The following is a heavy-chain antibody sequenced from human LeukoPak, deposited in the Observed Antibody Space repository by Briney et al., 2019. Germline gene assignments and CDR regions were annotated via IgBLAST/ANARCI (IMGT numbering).Heavy chain of an antibody. Sequence: ASVKVSCTASGYTFTSYDINWVRQATGQGLEWMGWMNPNSGNTGYAQKFQGRVTMTRNTSISTAYMELSSLRSEDTAVYYCARGGHSSSWYRAYYYYGMDVWGQGTTVTVSS. J-gene: IGHJ6*02. CDR2: MNPNSGNT. CDR1: GYTFTSYD. D-gene: IGHD6-13*01. CDR3: ARGGHSSSWYRAYYYYGMDV. V-gene: IGHV1-8*01.